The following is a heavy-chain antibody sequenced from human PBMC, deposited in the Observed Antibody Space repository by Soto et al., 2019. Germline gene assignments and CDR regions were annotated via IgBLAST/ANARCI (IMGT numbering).Heavy chain of an antibody. V-gene: IGHV4-31*03. Sequence: SETLSLTCTVSGGSISSGGYYWSWIRQHPGKGLEWIGYIYYSGSTYYNPSLKSRVTISVDTSKNQFSLKLSSVTAADTAVYYGARYPAPGEGTIFGVVTSYLDYGGQEPW. J-gene: IGHJ4*01. CDR3: ARYPAPGEGTIFGVVTSYLDY. CDR2: IYYSGST. D-gene: IGHD3-3*01. CDR1: GGSISSGGYY.